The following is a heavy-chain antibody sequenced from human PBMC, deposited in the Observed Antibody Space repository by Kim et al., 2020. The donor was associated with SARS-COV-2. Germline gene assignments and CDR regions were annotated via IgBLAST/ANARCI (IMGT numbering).Heavy chain of an antibody. J-gene: IGHJ6*02. CDR1: GYTFTGYY. V-gene: IGHV1-2*02. CDR2: INPNSGGT. D-gene: IGHD1-26*01. CDR3: ARAPYSGSYYLGYGMDV. Sequence: ASVKVSCKASGYTFTGYYMHWVRQAPGQGLEWMGWINPNSGGTNYAQKFQGRVTMTRDTSISTAYMELSRLRSDDTAVYYCARAPYSGSYYLGYGMDVWGQGTTVTVSS.